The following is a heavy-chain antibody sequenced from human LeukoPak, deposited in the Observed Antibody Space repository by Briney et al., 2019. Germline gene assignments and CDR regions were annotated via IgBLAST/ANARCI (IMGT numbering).Heavy chain of an antibody. CDR2: IYYSGST. CDR1: GGSISSGGYY. Sequence: SETQSLTCTVSGGSISSGGYYWSWIRQHPGKGLEWIGYIYYSGSTYYNPSLKSRVTISVDTSKNQFSLKLSSVTAADTAVYYCARDPKDYYDSSGYSSWGQGTLVTVSS. D-gene: IGHD3-22*01. J-gene: IGHJ5*02. V-gene: IGHV4-31*03. CDR3: ARDPKDYYDSSGYSS.